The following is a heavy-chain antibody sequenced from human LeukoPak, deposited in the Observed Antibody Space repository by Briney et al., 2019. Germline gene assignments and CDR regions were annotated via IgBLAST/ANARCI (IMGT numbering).Heavy chain of an antibody. D-gene: IGHD3-10*01. CDR3: AKSLSGGGYYFEY. V-gene: IGHV3-23*01. J-gene: IGHJ4*02. Sequence: DPGGSLRLSCAASGFTFSNYAMTWVRQAPGKGLEWVSGISDSGGSTYYADSVKGPFTISRDNSKNTLYLQMNSLRAEDTAVYYCAKSLSGGGYYFEYWGQGTLVTVSS. CDR2: ISDSGGST. CDR1: GFTFSNYA.